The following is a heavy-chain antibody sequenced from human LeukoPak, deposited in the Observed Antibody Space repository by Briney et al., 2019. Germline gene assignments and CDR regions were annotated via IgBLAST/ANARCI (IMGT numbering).Heavy chain of an antibody. V-gene: IGHV3-23*01. CDR1: GFTFSSYA. CDR3: ARNQQLGGHSYYYYGMDV. Sequence: GGSLRLSCAASGFTFSSYALTWARQAPGKGLEWVSGISGGGVTTYYADSVKGRFTISRYNSKNTLYLQMNSLRADDTAIYYCARNQQLGGHSYYYYGMDVWGQGTTVTVSS. CDR2: ISGGGVTT. D-gene: IGHD3-16*01. J-gene: IGHJ6*02.